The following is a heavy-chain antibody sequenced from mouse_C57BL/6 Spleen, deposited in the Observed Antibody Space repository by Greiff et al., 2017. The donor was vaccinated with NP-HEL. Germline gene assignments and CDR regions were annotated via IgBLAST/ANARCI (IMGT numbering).Heavy chain of an antibody. CDR1: GYTITSYW. CDR2: INPSSGYT. CDR3: ARGATTVVGYFDV. J-gene: IGHJ1*03. D-gene: IGHD1-1*01. Sequence: QVQLQQSGAELAKPGASVKLSCKASGYTITSYWMHWVKQRPGQGLEWIGYINPSSGYTKYNQKFKDKATLTADKSSSTAYMQLSSLTYEDSAVYYCARGATTVVGYFDVWGTGTTVTVSS. V-gene: IGHV1-7*01.